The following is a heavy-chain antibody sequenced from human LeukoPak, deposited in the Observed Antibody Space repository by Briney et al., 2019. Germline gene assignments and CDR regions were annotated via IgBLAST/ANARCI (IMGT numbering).Heavy chain of an antibody. CDR3: AGGYSYYYGMDV. CDR2: ISDDGSNK. D-gene: IGHD3-10*01. V-gene: IGHV3-30*03. CDR1: GFTFSTYG. J-gene: IGHJ6*02. Sequence: GGSLRLSCAASGFTFSTYGMHWARQAPGKGLEWVAIISDDGSNKYYADSVKGRFTISRDNSKNTLYLQMNSLRAEDTAVYYCAGGYSYYYGMDVWGQGTTVTVSS.